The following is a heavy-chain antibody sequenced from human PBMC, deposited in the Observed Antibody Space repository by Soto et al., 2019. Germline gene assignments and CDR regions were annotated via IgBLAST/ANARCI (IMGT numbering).Heavy chain of an antibody. D-gene: IGHD4-17*01. J-gene: IGHJ4*02. Sequence: QVQLVQSGAEVKKPGASVKVSCKASGYTFTNYDINWVRQATGQGLEWMGWMNPKSGNTGYAQQFXXSXTXTRCASISTAYMELSSLRSADTAIYYCVMVYGEIDYWGQGPLVTVSS. CDR1: GYTFTNYD. CDR2: MNPKSGNT. V-gene: IGHV1-8*01. CDR3: VMVYGEIDY.